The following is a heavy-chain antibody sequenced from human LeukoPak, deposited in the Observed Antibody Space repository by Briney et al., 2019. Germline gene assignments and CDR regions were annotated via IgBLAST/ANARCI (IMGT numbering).Heavy chain of an antibody. CDR2: IWYDGSNI. D-gene: IGHD3-22*01. CDR1: GLTFSTYG. J-gene: IGHJ4*02. V-gene: IGHV3-33*01. CDR3: ARARDNNDISSFSALDY. Sequence: GGSLRLSCAASGLTFSTYGMHWVRQAPGKGLEWLAVIWYDGSNIYYADSVKGRFAISRDNSKNTLYLLLNSLRAEDSAVYYCARARDNNDISSFSALDYWGQGTLVTVSS.